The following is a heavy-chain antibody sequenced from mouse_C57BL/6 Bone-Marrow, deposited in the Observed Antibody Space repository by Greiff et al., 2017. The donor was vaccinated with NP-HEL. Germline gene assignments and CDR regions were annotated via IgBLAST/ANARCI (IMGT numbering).Heavy chain of an antibody. V-gene: IGHV1-53*01. Sequence: QVQLQQPGTELVKPGASVKLSCKASGYTFTSYWMHWVKQRPGQGLEWIGNINPSNGGTNYNEKFKSKATLTVDKSSSTAYMQLSSLTSEDSAVYYCAKGTVVAIYWYFDVWGTGTTVTVSS. CDR1: GYTFTSYW. J-gene: IGHJ1*03. CDR3: AKGTVVAIYWYFDV. CDR2: INPSNGGT. D-gene: IGHD1-1*01.